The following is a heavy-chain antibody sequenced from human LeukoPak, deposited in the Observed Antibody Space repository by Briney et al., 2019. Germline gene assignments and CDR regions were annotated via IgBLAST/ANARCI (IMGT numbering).Heavy chain of an antibody. Sequence: ASVKVSCKASGYTFTSYEIHWVRQAPGQGLEWMGWINAGNGNTKYSRKFQGRVTITRDTSASTAYMDLSSLRSEDTAVYYCARPHGSGSYYPSFDYWGQGTLVTVSS. CDR2: INAGNGNT. CDR3: ARPHGSGSYYPSFDY. J-gene: IGHJ4*02. V-gene: IGHV1-3*01. D-gene: IGHD3-10*01. CDR1: GYTFTSYE.